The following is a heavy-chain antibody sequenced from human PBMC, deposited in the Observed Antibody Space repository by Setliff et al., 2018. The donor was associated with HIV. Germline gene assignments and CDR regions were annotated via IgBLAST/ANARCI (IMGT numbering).Heavy chain of an antibody. J-gene: IGHJ4*02. Sequence: SETLSLTCTISGVYISNYHWGWIRQLPGRGLEWIGSIHTTGSPKNNPSLQSRVSISIYMAKSLFSLELSSVTAADTAVYYCARLLEGPDYSSDFRYFDWFPDVWGQGTLVTVSA. CDR2: IHTTGSP. D-gene: IGHD3-9*01. V-gene: IGHV4-4*08. CDR3: ARLLEGPDYSSDFRYFDWFPDV. CDR1: GVYISNYH.